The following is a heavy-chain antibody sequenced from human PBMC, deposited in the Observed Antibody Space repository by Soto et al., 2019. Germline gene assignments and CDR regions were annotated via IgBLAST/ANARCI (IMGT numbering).Heavy chain of an antibody. V-gene: IGHV2-26*01. CDR1: GFSLSKARMG. D-gene: IGHD1-26*01. J-gene: IGHJ4*02. CDR3: ARALREGLPIYYFDS. Sequence: QVTLKESGPVLVKPTETLTLTCTVSGFSLSKARMGVSWIRQPPGKALEWLAHIFWNDERSSNTSLKSRLTISRDTSKSQVVLTMTNVDPVDTGTYFCARALREGLPIYYFDSWGQGTLVTVSS. CDR2: IFWNDER.